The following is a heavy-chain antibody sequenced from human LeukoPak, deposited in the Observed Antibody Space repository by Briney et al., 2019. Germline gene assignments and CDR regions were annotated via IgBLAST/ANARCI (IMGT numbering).Heavy chain of an antibody. D-gene: IGHD1-1*01. CDR2: MSYSGST. Sequence: SETLSLTCTVSSVSINNYFWSWIRQSPGKGLEWTGYMSYSGSTNLNPSLKSRVTISRDKSKNQFSLKLNSVTAADTAVYYCARDRDGSWYFDLWGRGTLVTVSS. J-gene: IGHJ2*01. V-gene: IGHV4-59*01. CDR1: SVSINNYF. CDR3: ARDRDGSWYFDL.